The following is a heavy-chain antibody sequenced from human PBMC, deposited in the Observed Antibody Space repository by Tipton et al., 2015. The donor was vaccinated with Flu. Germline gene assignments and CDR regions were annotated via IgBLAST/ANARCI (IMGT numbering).Heavy chain of an antibody. Sequence: TLSLTCTVSGGSINNYYWSWIRQPPGKGLEWIGYIFYSGSTNYNPSLDSRVTMSLDTSTNQFSLMLSSVTAADTAVYYCARSGSSTTLPICGQGTLVTVSS. CDR2: IFYSGST. V-gene: IGHV4-59*07. CDR3: ARSGSSTTLPI. D-gene: IGHD2/OR15-2a*01. CDR1: GGSINNYY. J-gene: IGHJ4*02.